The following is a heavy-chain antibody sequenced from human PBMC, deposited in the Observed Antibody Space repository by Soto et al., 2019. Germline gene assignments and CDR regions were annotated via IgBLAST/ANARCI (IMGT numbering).Heavy chain of an antibody. V-gene: IGHV3-7*01. D-gene: IGHD5-12*01. CDR1: GFGFSTSW. CDR2: IKEDGRAT. J-gene: IGHJ4*02. Sequence: GGSLRLSCASSGFGFSTSWMTWVRQAPGKGLEWVANIKEDGRATNYIDSVKGRLTISRDNAKNVLYLQMTSLRAEDTAVYFCTRDRGYNSFDFWGQGTLVTVSS. CDR3: TRDRGYNSFDF.